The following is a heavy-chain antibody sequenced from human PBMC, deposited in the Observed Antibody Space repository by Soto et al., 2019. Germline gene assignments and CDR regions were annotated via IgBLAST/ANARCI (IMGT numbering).Heavy chain of an antibody. Sequence: SETLSLTCTVSGGSISSGGCYWSWIRQHPGKGLEWIGYIYYSGSTYYNPSLKSRVTISVDTSKNQFSLKLSSVTAADTAVYYCARDRAGYYGLSSGYYPDAFDIWGQGTMVTVSS. D-gene: IGHD3-22*01. J-gene: IGHJ3*02. CDR1: GGSISSGGCY. CDR2: IYYSGST. CDR3: ARDRAGYYGLSSGYYPDAFDI. V-gene: IGHV4-31*03.